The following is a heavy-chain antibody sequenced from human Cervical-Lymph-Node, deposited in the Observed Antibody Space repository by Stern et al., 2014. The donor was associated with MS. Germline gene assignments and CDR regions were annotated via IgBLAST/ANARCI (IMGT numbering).Heavy chain of an antibody. CDR2: ISWHSGRI. CDR1: GFTFGDSA. D-gene: IGHD1-26*01. CDR3: VKDIGWECFFDS. J-gene: IGHJ4*02. Sequence: QLVESGGGLVQPGRSLRLSCAASGFTFGDSAMHWVRQAPGQGLEWVSGISWHSGRIDCADSVKGRFTVSRDNAKNSLYLQMNSLRAEDTAFYYYVKDIGWECFFDSWGQGTLVTVSS. V-gene: IGHV3-9*01.